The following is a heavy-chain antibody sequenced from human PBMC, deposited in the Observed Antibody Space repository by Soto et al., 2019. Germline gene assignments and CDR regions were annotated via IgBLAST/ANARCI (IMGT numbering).Heavy chain of an antibody. V-gene: IGHV3-30*18. D-gene: IGHD2-2*01. J-gene: IGHJ5*02. CDR1: GFTFSSYG. CDR2: ISYDGSNK. CDR3: AKDLGYCISTSCSPGWFDP. Sequence: QVQLVESGGGVVQPGRSLRLSCAASGFTFSSYGMHWVRQAPGKGLEWVAVISYDGSNKYYADSVKGRFTISRDNSKNTLYLQMNSLRAEDTAVYYCAKDLGYCISTSCSPGWFDPWGQGTLVTVSS.